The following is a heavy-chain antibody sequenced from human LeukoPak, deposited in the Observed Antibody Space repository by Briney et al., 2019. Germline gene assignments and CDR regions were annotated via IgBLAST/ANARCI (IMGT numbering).Heavy chain of an antibody. V-gene: IGHV3-9*01. D-gene: IGHD6-13*01. J-gene: IGHJ4*02. CDR2: ISWNSGSI. CDR3: AKDLGSLVKYYFDY. CDR1: GFTFDDYA. Sequence: GGSLRLSCAASGFTFDDYAMNWVRQAPGKGLEWVSGISWNSGSIGYADSVKGRFTISRDNAKNSLYLQMNSLRAEDTALYYCAKDLGSLVKYYFDYWGQGTLVTVSS.